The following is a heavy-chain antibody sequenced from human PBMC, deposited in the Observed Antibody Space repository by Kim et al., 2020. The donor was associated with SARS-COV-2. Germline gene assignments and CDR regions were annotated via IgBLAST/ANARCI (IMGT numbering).Heavy chain of an antibody. J-gene: IGHJ6*02. D-gene: IGHD3-10*01. CDR1: GGTFSSYA. V-gene: IGHV1-69*13. CDR2: IIPIFGTA. CDR3: ARDLVRITMVRGVIYYYGMDV. Sequence: SVKVSCKASGGTFSSYAISWVRQAPGQGLEWMGGIIPIFGTANYAQKFQGRVTITADESTSTAYMELSSLRSEDTAVYYCARDLVRITMVRGVIYYYGMDVWGQGTTVTVSS.